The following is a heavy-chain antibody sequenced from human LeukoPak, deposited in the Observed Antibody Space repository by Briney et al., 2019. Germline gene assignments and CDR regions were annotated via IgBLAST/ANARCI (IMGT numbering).Heavy chain of an antibody. J-gene: IGHJ4*02. CDR3: AREGIDRIDY. CDR1: GGSISSYY. CDR2: IYYSGST. D-gene: IGHD3-10*01. V-gene: IGHV4-59*01. Sequence: PSETLSLTCTVSGGSISSYYWSWIRQPPGKGLEWIGYIYYSGSTNYNPSLKSRVTISVDTSKNQFSLKLSSVTAADTAVYYCAREGIDRIDYWGQGTLVTVSS.